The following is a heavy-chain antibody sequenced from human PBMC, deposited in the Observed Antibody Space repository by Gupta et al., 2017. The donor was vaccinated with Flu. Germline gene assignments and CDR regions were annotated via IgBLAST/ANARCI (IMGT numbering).Heavy chain of an antibody. V-gene: IGHV3-21*01. Sequence: DVHLVESGGGLVKPGGSLRLSCAASGFTFNSYSMNWVRQAPGKGLEWVSFISSSSSYIYYADSVKGRFTISRDNAKNSVSLQMNSLRADDTAVYYCARSWGGDYYYMDVWGKGTTVTVSS. J-gene: IGHJ6*03. CDR2: ISSSSSYI. CDR3: ARSWGGDYYYMDV. CDR1: GFTFNSYS. D-gene: IGHD3-16*01.